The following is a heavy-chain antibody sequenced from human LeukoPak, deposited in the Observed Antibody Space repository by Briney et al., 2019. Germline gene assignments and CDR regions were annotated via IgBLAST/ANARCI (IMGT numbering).Heavy chain of an antibody. D-gene: IGHD3-10*01. V-gene: IGHV1-69*13. Sequence: SVKVSCKASGGTFSSYAISWVRQAPGQGLEWMGGIIPIFGTANYAQKFQGRVTITADESTSTAYMELSSLRSEDTAVYYCARVTSVRVDAFDIWGQGTMVTVSS. CDR2: IIPIFGTA. CDR1: GGTFSSYA. CDR3: ARVTSVRVDAFDI. J-gene: IGHJ3*02.